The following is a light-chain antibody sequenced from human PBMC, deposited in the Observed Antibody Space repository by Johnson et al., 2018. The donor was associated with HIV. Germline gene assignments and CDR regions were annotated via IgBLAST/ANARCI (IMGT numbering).Light chain of an antibody. CDR2: ENN. Sequence: HSVLTQPPSVSAAPGQKVTISCSGSSSNIVNNYVSWYQQLPGTAPKLLIYENNKRPSGIPDRFSGSKSGTSATLDITGLQTGDEADYYCASWDRSLTVGTVFGPGTRVTVL. J-gene: IGLJ1*01. CDR1: SSNIVNNY. V-gene: IGLV1-51*02. CDR3: ASWDRSLTVGTV.